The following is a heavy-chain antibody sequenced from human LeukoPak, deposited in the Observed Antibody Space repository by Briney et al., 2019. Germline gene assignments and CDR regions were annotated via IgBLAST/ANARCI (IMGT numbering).Heavy chain of an antibody. D-gene: IGHD6-19*01. J-gene: IGHJ4*02. CDR2: IYYSGST. CDR3: ARAKAVAELDY. V-gene: IGHV4-59*01. Sequence: SETLSLTCTVSGGSISSYYWSWIRQPPGKGLEWIGYIYYSGSTNYSPSLKSRVTISVDTSKNQFSLKLSSVTAADTAVYYCARAKAVAELDYWGQGTLVTVSS. CDR1: GGSISSYY.